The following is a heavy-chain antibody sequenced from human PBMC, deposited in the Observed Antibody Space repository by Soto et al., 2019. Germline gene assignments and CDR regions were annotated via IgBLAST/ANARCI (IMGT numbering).Heavy chain of an antibody. V-gene: IGHV3-30*03. D-gene: IGHD3-3*01. J-gene: IGHJ4*02. CDR2: ISYDGSNK. CDR1: GFTFSSYG. Sequence: PGGSLRLSCAASGFTFSSYGMHWVRQAPGKGLEWVAVISYDGSNKYYADSVKGRFTISRDNSKNTLYLQMNSLRAEDTAVYYCAAEQAELFFRTHVFDYWGQGTLVTVSS. CDR3: AAEQAELFFRTHVFDY.